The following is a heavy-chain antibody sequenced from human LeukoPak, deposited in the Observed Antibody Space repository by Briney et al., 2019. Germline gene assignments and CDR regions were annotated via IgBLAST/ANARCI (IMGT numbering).Heavy chain of an antibody. J-gene: IGHJ4*02. D-gene: IGHD2-15*01. CDR3: AKDLHPCSGITD. CDR1: GFTFSTNA. Sequence: GGSLRLSCAASGFTFSTNAMNWVRQAPGKGLEWVSGIGSDGRAFYTASVMGRFTISRDNSKNTLYLKMNSRIAEHTDIYYCAKDLHPCSGITDSGQATLVTLSS. V-gene: IGHV3-23*01. CDR2: IGSDGRA.